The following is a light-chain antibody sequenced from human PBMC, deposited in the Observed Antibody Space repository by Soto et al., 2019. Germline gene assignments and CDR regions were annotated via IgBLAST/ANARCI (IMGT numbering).Light chain of an antibody. J-gene: IGKJ1*01. CDR2: GAS. CDR1: QSVTSN. Sequence: EIVMTQSPDTLSVSPGERATLSCRASQSVTSNLARYQQKPGQAPRLLIYGASTRATAIPARFSGSGSGTEFTLTISSLQSEDFAIYYCHQYNSWPPAFGQGTKVEIK. V-gene: IGKV3-15*01. CDR3: HQYNSWPPA.